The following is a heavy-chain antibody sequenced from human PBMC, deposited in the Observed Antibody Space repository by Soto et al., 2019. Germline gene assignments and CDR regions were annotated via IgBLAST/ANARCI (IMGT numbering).Heavy chain of an antibody. Sequence: AASVKVSCKASGGTFSSYAISWVRQAPGQGLEWMGGIIPIFGTANYAQKFQGRVTITADESTSTAYMELSSLRSEDTAVYYCARWGTTVTTADYYYYGMDVWGQGTTVTVSS. CDR3: ARWGTTVTTADYYYYGMDV. D-gene: IGHD4-17*01. CDR1: GGTFSSYA. J-gene: IGHJ6*02. V-gene: IGHV1-69*13. CDR2: IIPIFGTA.